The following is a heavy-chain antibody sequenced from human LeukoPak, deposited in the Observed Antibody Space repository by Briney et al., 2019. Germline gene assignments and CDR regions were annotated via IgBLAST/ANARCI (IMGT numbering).Heavy chain of an antibody. CDR1: GFTFSSYS. D-gene: IGHD4-17*01. CDR2: ISSSSSYI. Sequence: GGCLRLSCAASGFTFSSYSMNWVRQAPGKWLEWVSSISSSSSYIYYADSVKGRFTISRDNAKNSLYLQMNSLRAEDTAVYYCARDLMTTVTTVDYWGQGTLVTVSS. J-gene: IGHJ4*02. V-gene: IGHV3-21*01. CDR3: ARDLMTTVTTVDY.